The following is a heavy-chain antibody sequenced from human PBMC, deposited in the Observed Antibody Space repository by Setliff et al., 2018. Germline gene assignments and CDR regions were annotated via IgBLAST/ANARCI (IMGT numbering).Heavy chain of an antibody. CDR1: GYTLTELS. J-gene: IGHJ6*03. Sequence: VASVKVSCKVSGYTLTELSRHWVRQAPGQRLEWMGWINAGNGNTKYSQKFQGRVTITRDTSASTAYMELSSLRSEDTAVYYCARDRVPPLFGVGSYYYMDVWGKGTTVTVSS. CDR2: INAGNGNT. D-gene: IGHD3-3*01. V-gene: IGHV1-3*01. CDR3: ARDRVPPLFGVGSYYYMDV.